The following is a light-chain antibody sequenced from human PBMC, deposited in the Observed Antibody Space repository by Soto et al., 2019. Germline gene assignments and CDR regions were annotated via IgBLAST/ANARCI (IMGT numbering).Light chain of an antibody. CDR3: QHYNSYSEA. J-gene: IGKJ1*01. CDR2: KAS. Sequence: DIHMTQSPSTLSGSVGARVTITCRASQTISSWLAWYQQKPGKAPKLLIYKASTLNSGVPSRFSGSGSGTEFTLTISSRQPDDFATYYCQHYNSYSEAFGQGTKVELK. CDR1: QTISSW. V-gene: IGKV1-5*03.